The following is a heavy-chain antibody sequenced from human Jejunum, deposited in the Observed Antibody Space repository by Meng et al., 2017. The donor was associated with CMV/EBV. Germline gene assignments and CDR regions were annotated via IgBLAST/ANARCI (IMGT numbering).Heavy chain of an antibody. Sequence: GGSISNRPYYWGWISQPPGKGLEWIGSLYYSGITYYNPSLKSRVSISVDTSKNQFSLKLSSVTAADTAIYYCARHDRRSSWHFFDYWGQGTLVTVSS. J-gene: IGHJ4*02. D-gene: IGHD6-13*01. CDR1: GGSISNRPYY. CDR3: ARHDRRSSWHFFDY. CDR2: LYYSGIT. V-gene: IGHV4-39*01.